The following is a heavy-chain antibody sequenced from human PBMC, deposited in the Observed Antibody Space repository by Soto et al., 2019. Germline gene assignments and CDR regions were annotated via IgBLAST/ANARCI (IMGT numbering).Heavy chain of an antibody. V-gene: IGHV4-31*03. J-gene: IGHJ4*02. CDR1: GGSISSGGYY. CDR3: ARGDYDRPFDY. CDR2: IYYSGST. D-gene: IGHD4-17*01. Sequence: QVQLQESGPGLVKPSQTLSLTCTVSGGSISSGGYYWSWIRQHPGKGLEWIGYIYYSGSTYYNPSLKSXXTXSXXTSKNQFSLKLSSVTAADTAVYYCARGDYDRPFDYWGQGTLVTVSS.